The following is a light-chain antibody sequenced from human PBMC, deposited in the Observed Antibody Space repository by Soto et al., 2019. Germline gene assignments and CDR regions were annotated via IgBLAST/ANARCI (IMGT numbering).Light chain of an antibody. CDR1: QSIGGW. Sequence: DIQMTQSPSTLSASVGDRVTITCRASQSIGGWLAWYQQRPGKAPRLLIYDASSVESGVPSRFSGSRSGTKFTLAISSLQPEDFATYYCQHYHSYPYTFXQGTKVDIK. CDR2: DAS. CDR3: QHYHSYPYT. J-gene: IGKJ2*01. V-gene: IGKV1-5*01.